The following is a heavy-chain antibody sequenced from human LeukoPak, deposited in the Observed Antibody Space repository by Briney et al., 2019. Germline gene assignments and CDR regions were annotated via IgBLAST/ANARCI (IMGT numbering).Heavy chain of an antibody. V-gene: IGHV6-1*01. J-gene: IGHJ4*02. D-gene: IGHD6-13*01. CDR3: ARGQGRSSWPPDY. Sequence: SQTLSLTCAISGDSVSSNSATWNWIRQSPSRGLEWLGRTYYRSQWYNDYALSVKSRITINPDTSKNQFSLQLNSVTPEDTAVYYCARGQGRSSWPPDYWGQGTLVTVSS. CDR1: GDSVSSNSAT. CDR2: TYYRSQWYN.